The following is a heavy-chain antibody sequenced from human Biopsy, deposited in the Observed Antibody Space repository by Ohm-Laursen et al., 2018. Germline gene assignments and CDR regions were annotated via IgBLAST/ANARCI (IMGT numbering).Heavy chain of an antibody. V-gene: IGHV1-18*01. CDR1: GYIFTSSG. CDR2: VSTYNGNT. J-gene: IGHJ4*02. D-gene: IGHD3-16*01. CDR3: ARVREGGLLDY. Sequence: SVKVSCKGSGYIFTSSGVSWVRQAPGHGLEWMGWVSTYNGNTEYEQKFQGRVTMTTDTSANTAYMELRSLRSDDTAVYFCARVREGGLLDYWGQGILVSVSS.